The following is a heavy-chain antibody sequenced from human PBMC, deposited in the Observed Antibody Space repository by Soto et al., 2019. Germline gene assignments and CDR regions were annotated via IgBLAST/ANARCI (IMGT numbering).Heavy chain of an antibody. D-gene: IGHD3-10*01. CDR3: ANYASRYYYGSGSYFDY. CDR2: ISGSGGST. J-gene: IGHJ4*02. V-gene: IGHV3-23*01. CDR1: GFTFSSYA. Sequence: GGSLRLSCAASGFTFSSYAMSWVRQAPGKGLEWVSAISGSGGSTYYADSVKGRFTISRDNSKNTLYLQMNSLRAEDTAVYYCANYASRYYYGSGSYFDYWGQGTLVTVSS.